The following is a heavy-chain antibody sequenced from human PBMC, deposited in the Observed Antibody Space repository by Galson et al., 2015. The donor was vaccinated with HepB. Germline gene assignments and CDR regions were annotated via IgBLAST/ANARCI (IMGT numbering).Heavy chain of an antibody. CDR3: LGDTRLVEFDY. Sequence: SLRLSCAASGFTFSNFAMSWVRQAPGKGLEWVSAITDSGTTYYADSVKGRFTISRDNSKNTLYLQMNSLRADDTAVYFCLGDTRLVEFDYWRQGTLVTVSS. D-gene: IGHD2-15*01. J-gene: IGHJ4*02. CDR1: GFTFSNFA. V-gene: IGHV3-23*01. CDR2: ITDSGTT.